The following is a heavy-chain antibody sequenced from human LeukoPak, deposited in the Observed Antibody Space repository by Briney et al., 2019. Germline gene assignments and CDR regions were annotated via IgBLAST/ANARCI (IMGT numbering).Heavy chain of an antibody. CDR1: GYTFTGYY. J-gene: IGHJ6*03. D-gene: IGHD6-13*01. V-gene: IGHV1-2*02. Sequence: GASVKVSCKASGYTFTGYYMHWVRQAPGQGLEWMGWINPNSGGTNYAQKFQGRVTMTRDTSISTAYMELSRLRSDDTAVYYCATDRKYSSSWVEYMDVWGKGTTVTVSS. CDR2: INPNSGGT. CDR3: ATDRKYSSSWVEYMDV.